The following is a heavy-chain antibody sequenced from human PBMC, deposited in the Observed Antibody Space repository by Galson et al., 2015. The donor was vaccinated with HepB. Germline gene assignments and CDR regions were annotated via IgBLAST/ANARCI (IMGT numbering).Heavy chain of an antibody. D-gene: IGHD6-13*01. CDR3: ARDPVAAAEKSFDY. V-gene: IGHV7-4-1*02. Sequence: SVKVSCKASGYTFTSYAMNWVRQAPGQGLEWMGWINTNTGNPTYAQGFTGRFVFSLDTSVSTAYLQISSLKAEDTAVYYCARDPVAAAEKSFDYWGQGTLVTVSS. J-gene: IGHJ4*02. CDR1: GYTFTSYA. CDR2: INTNTGNP.